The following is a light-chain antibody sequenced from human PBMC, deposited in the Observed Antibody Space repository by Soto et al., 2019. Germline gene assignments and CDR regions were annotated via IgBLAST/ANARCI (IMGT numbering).Light chain of an antibody. CDR3: QQYGGSPPNT. V-gene: IGKV3-20*01. CDR2: GTS. Sequence: EIVLTQSPGTLSLSPGERATLSCRASQSVTSHYLAWYQQKPGQAPRLLVYGTSSRATGIPDRFSGSGSGTDFTLTISRLEPEDFAVYYCQQYGGSPPNTFGQGTKLEIK. CDR1: QSVTSHY. J-gene: IGKJ2*01.